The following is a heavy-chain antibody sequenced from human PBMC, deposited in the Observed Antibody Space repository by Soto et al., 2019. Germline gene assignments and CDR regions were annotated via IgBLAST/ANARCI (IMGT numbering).Heavy chain of an antibody. CDR1: GCPFTVFG. V-gene: IGHV1-18*01. D-gene: IGHD3-10*01. Sequence: QVQLMQSGPEVKKPGASVKVSCKASGCPFTVFGISWVRQAPGQGLEWMGWMSPYNGHTNYAQKLQGRVTMTPDTSTSTAYMELRSLRSDDTAVYYCARDPGGARGFDFWGQGTLVTVSS. CDR3: ARDPGGARGFDF. CDR2: MSPYNGHT. J-gene: IGHJ5*01.